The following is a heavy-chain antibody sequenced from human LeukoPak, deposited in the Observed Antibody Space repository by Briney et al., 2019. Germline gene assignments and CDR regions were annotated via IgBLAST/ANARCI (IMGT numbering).Heavy chain of an antibody. D-gene: IGHD1-7*01. Sequence: GGSLRLSCAASGFTFNKYWMTWVRQAPGKGLEWVATIKTDGSQKYYVDSVKGRFTISRDNAKNSLYLQMNSLRAEDTAVYYCARVWRYNWNYGYYFDYWGQGTLVTVSS. CDR2: IKTDGSQK. CDR3: ARVWRYNWNYGYYFDY. V-gene: IGHV3-7*01. J-gene: IGHJ4*02. CDR1: GFTFNKYW.